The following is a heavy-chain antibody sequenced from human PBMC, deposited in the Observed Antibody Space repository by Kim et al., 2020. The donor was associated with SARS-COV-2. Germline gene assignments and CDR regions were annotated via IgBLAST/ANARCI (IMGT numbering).Heavy chain of an antibody. CDR3: ARERSGSGWYPYYYYYYGMDV. J-gene: IGHJ6*02. CDR1: GGSFSGYY. V-gene: IGHV4-34*01. Sequence: SETLSLTCAVYGGSFSGYYWSWIRQPPGKGLEWIGEINHSGSTNYNPSLKSRVTISVDTSKNQFSLKLSSVTAADTAVYYCARERSGSGWYPYYYYYYGMDVWGQGTTVTVSS. CDR2: INHSGST. D-gene: IGHD6-19*01.